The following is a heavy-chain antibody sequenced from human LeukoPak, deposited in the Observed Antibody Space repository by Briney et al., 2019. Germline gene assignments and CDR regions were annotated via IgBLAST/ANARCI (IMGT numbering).Heavy chain of an antibody. Sequence: ASVKVSCKASGYTFTSYAISWVRQAPEQGLEWMGWISAYNGNTNYAQKFQGRVTMTKDTSTSTAYMELRSLRSDDTAVYYCARDYNFREKYNWFDPWGQGTLVTVSS. CDR1: GYTFTSYA. J-gene: IGHJ5*02. D-gene: IGHD1-20*01. CDR2: ISAYNGNT. CDR3: ARDYNFREKYNWFDP. V-gene: IGHV1-18*01.